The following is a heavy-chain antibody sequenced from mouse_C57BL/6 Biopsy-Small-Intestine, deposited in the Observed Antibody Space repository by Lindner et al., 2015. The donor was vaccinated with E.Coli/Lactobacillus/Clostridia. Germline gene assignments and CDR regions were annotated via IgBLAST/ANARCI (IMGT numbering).Heavy chain of an antibody. Sequence: VQLQESGPELVKPGASVKLSCKASGYTFTSYDINWVKQRPGQGLEWIGWIYPRDGSTKYNEKFKGKATLTVDTSSSTAYMELHSLTSEDSAVFFCARKGVITTVVAPDWHFDVWGTGTTVTVSS. J-gene: IGHJ1*03. CDR1: GYTFTSYD. D-gene: IGHD1-1*02. CDR3: ARKGVITTVVAPDWHFDV. V-gene: IGHV1-85*01. CDR2: IYPRDGST.